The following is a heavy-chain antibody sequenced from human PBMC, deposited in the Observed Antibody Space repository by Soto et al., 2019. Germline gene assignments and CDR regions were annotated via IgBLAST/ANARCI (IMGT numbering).Heavy chain of an antibody. CDR2: ISGSGGST. V-gene: IGHV3-23*01. J-gene: IGHJ4*02. CDR3: AKDLSERYFDWKCFDY. D-gene: IGHD3-9*01. CDR1: GFTFSSYA. Sequence: GGSLRLSCAASGFTFSSYAMSWVRQAPGKGLEWVSAISGSGGSTYYADSVKGRFTISRDNSKNTLYLQMNSLRAEDTAVYYCAKDLSERYFDWKCFDYWGQGTLVTVSS.